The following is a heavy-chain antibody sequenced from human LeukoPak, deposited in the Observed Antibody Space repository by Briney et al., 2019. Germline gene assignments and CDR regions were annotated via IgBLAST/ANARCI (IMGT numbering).Heavy chain of an antibody. CDR3: ASTVAGMRH. J-gene: IGHJ4*02. CDR2: IHYSGST. Sequence: SETLSLTCTVSGGSISSGDYXWXXXXXXXXKXLEWIWYIHYSGSTYSNPHLKSRVNKSVDTSKKQFSMKLSSVTAADKAAYYCASTVAGMRHWGQGTLVTVSS. V-gene: IGHV4-30-4*01. D-gene: IGHD6-13*01. CDR1: GGSISSGDYX.